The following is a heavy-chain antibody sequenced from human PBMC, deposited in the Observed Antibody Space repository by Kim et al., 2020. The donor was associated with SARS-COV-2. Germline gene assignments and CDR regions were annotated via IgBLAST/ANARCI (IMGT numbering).Heavy chain of an antibody. D-gene: IGHD3-22*01. CDR3: ARLPLIYDTSSGGYSDY. V-gene: IGHV4-59*08. Sequence: SETLSLTCTVSGGPLISFYWSWIRQPPGRGLEWIGYIYHDGTTTYNPSLKSRVSISADTSKNYFSLNLTSVTAADTAVYYCARLPLIYDTSSGGYSDYWGPGTLVIVSS. CDR1: GGPLISFY. CDR2: IYHDGTT. J-gene: IGHJ4*02.